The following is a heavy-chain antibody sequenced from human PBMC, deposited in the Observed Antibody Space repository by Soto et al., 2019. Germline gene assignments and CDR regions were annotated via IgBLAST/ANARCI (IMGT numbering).Heavy chain of an antibody. Sequence: ASVKVSCKASGYTFTSYALHWVRQAPGQRLEWMGWINAGNGNTKYSQKFQGRVTITRDTSASTAYMELSSLRSEDTAVYYCARDKYYGSGTYNYFDYWGQGTLVTVSS. CDR2: INAGNGNT. V-gene: IGHV1-3*01. CDR3: ARDKYYGSGTYNYFDY. CDR1: GYTFTSYA. J-gene: IGHJ4*02. D-gene: IGHD3-10*01.